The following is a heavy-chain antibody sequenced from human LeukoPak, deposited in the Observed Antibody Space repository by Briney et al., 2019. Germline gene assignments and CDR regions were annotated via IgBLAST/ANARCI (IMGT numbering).Heavy chain of an antibody. Sequence: PGGSLRLSCAASGFTFSSYSMNWVRQAPGKGLEWVSSISSSSSYIYYADSVKGRFTISRDNAKNSLYLQMNSLRAEDTAAYYCARDGVLYYYGSGSPNWFDPWGQGTLVTVSS. CDR2: ISSSSSYI. V-gene: IGHV3-21*01. J-gene: IGHJ5*02. CDR1: GFTFSSYS. CDR3: ARDGVLYYYGSGSPNWFDP. D-gene: IGHD3-10*01.